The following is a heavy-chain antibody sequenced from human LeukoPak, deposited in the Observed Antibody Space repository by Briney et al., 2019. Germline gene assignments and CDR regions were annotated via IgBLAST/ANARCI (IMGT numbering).Heavy chain of an antibody. Sequence: SETLSLTCTVSGGSISSYYWSWIRQPAGKGLEWIGRIYTSGNTHYNPSLKSQITISVDTSKKQFSLKLTSVTAADTAVYYCARGYSGYEGSYYYYYMDVWGKGITVTVSS. CDR2: IYTSGNT. CDR1: GGSISSYY. J-gene: IGHJ6*03. V-gene: IGHV4-4*07. D-gene: IGHD5-12*01. CDR3: ARGYSGYEGSYYYYYMDV.